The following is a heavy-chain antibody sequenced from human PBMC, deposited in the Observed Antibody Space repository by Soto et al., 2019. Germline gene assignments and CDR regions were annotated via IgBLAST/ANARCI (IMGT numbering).Heavy chain of an antibody. CDR1: AASISGFY. CDR2: IYATGTT. J-gene: IGHJ5*02. V-gene: IGHV4-4*07. CDR3: VRDGTKTLRDWFDP. Sequence: LSLTCTVSAASISGFYWSWIRKSAGKGLEWIGRIYATGTTDYNPSPKSRVMMSVDTSKKQLSLKLRSVTAADTAVYYCVRDGTKTLRDWFDPWGQGISVTVSS. D-gene: IGHD1-1*01.